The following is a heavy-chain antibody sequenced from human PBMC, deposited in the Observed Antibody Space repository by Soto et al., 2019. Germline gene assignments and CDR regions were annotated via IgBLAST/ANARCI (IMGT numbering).Heavy chain of an antibody. V-gene: IGHV1-3*01. CDR1: GYIFANYA. D-gene: IGHD3-10*01. CDR3: ARAVKNFSGSGDTWFDP. CDR2: INPGNGNT. J-gene: IGHJ5*02. Sequence: SVKVSCKASGYIFANYAMQWVRQAPGQGLEWMGYINPGNGNTKYSQKFQGRLTISRDTSANTVYMDLSSPTSKDTAIYYCARAVKNFSGSGDTWFDPWGQGTQVTVSS.